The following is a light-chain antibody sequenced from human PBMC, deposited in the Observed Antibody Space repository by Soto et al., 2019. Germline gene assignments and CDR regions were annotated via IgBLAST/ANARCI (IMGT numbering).Light chain of an antibody. Sequence: QSALTQPASVSGSPGQSITISCTGTSSDIGGYNYVSWYQQHPGKAPKLMIYDVSRPPSGISNHFSGSKSGTTASLTISGLQAEDEADYYCTSYSNTNTLVFGGGTQLTVL. CDR3: TSYSNTNTLV. J-gene: IGLJ2*01. V-gene: IGLV2-14*03. CDR1: SSDIGGYNY. CDR2: DVS.